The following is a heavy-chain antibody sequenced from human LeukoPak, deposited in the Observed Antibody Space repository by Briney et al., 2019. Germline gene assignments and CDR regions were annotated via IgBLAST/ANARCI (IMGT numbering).Heavy chain of an antibody. D-gene: IGHD3-22*01. J-gene: IGHJ4*02. CDR1: GGSFGGYY. V-gene: IGHV4-34*01. Sequence: SETLSLTCAVYGGSFGGYYWSWIRQPPGKGLEWIGEINHSGSTNYNPSLKSRVTISVDTSKNQFSLKLSSVTAADTAVYYCARGRITMIHWGQGTLVTVSS. CDR2: INHSGST. CDR3: ARGRITMIH.